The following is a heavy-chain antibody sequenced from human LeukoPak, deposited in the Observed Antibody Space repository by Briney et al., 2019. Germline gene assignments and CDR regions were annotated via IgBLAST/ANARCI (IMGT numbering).Heavy chain of an antibody. V-gene: IGHV4-59*01. D-gene: IGHD3-10*01. CDR1: GGSISSYY. CDR2: IYYSGST. Sequence: PSETQSLTCTVSGGSISSYYWSWIRQPPGKGLEWIGYIYYSGSTNYNPSLKSRVTISVDTSKNQFSLKLSSVTAADTAVYYCARDSHAGVSWFDPWGQGTLVTVSS. J-gene: IGHJ5*02. CDR3: ARDSHAGVSWFDP.